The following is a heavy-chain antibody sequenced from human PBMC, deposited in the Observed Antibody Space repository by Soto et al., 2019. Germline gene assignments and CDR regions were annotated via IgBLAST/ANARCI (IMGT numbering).Heavy chain of an antibody. CDR3: SIDYYKYYDSSGYYRSPAY. D-gene: IGHD3-22*01. CDR1: GFTFSSYA. V-gene: IGHV3-30-3*01. J-gene: IGHJ4*02. Sequence: GSLRLSCAASGFTFSSYAMHWVRQAPGKGLEWVALISYDGSDKDYADSVKGRFTISRDNSRNTLFLQMNSLRAEDTAVYYCSIDYYKYYDSSGYYRSPAYWGQGTLVTVS. CDR2: ISYDGSDK.